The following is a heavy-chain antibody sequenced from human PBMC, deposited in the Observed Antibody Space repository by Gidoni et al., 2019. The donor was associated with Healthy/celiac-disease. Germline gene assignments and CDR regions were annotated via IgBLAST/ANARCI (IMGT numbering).Heavy chain of an antibody. CDR2: IIPIFGTA. CDR1: GGTFSSYA. D-gene: IGHD3-22*01. Sequence: QVQLVQSGAEVKKPGSSVKVSCKASGGTFSSYAISWVRQAPGQGLEWMGGIIPIFGTANYAQKFQGRVTITADESTSTAYMELSSLRSEDTAVYYCARECYYDSSGFGGPPQTFDCWGQGTLVTVSS. J-gene: IGHJ4*02. CDR3: ARECYYDSSGFGGPPQTFDC. V-gene: IGHV1-69*01.